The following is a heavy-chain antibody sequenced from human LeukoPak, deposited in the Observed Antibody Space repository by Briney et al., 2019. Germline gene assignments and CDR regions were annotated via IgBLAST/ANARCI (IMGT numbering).Heavy chain of an antibody. J-gene: IGHJ4*02. V-gene: IGHV3-30*18. D-gene: IGHD3-9*01. CDR3: AKPYYDILTGYGVNPYFDY. CDR2: ISYDGSNK. CDR1: GFTCSSYG. Sequence: QSGGSLRLSCAASGFTCSSYGMHWVRQAPGKGLEWVAVISYDGSNKYYADSVKGRFTISRDNSKNTLYLQMNSLRAEDTAVYYCAKPYYDILTGYGVNPYFDYWGQGTLVTVSS.